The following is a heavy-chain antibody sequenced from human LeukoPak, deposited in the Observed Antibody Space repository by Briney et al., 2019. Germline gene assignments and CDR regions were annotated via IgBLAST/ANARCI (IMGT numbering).Heavy chain of an antibody. D-gene: IGHD2-2*02. CDR1: GGSISSYS. V-gene: IGHV4-59*01. CDR2: IYYSGST. CDR3: AREIVVVPAAIKGNWFDP. J-gene: IGHJ5*02. Sequence: SETLSLTCTVSGGSISSYSWSWIRQPPGKGLEWIGYIYYSGSTNYNPSLKSRVTISVDTSKNQFSLKLSSVTAADTAVYYCAREIVVVPAAIKGNWFDPWGQGTLVTVSS.